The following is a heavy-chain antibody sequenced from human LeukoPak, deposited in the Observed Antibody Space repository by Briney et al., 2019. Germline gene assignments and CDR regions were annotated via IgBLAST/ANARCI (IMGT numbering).Heavy chain of an antibody. D-gene: IGHD3-10*01. Sequence: SVKVSCKASGGTFSSYAISWVRQAPGQGLEWMGGIIPIFGTANYAQKFQGRVTITADESKSTAYMELSSLRSEDTAVYYCARDSGYGSGSVDYWGQGTLVTVSS. V-gene: IGHV1-69*13. J-gene: IGHJ4*02. CDR1: GGTFSSYA. CDR3: ARDSGYGSGSVDY. CDR2: IIPIFGTA.